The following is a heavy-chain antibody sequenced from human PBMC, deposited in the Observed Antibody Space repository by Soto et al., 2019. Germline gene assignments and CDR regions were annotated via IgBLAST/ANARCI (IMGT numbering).Heavy chain of an antibody. V-gene: IGHV3-23*01. Sequence: PGGSLRLSCPASGFTFSSYAMGWVRQGPGKGLEWVAVVSIGGSTHYADSVRGRFTISRDNSKNTLSLQMNSLTAEDTAVYFCAKRRGAGGHFDYWGQGALVTVSS. CDR3: AKRRGAGGHFDY. CDR2: VSIGGST. CDR1: GFTFSSYA. J-gene: IGHJ4*02. D-gene: IGHD2-15*01.